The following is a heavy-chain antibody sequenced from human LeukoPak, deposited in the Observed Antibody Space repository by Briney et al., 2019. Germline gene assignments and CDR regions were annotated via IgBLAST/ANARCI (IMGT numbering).Heavy chain of an antibody. D-gene: IGHD5-24*01. CDR1: GFTLSSFA. J-gene: IGHJ4*02. CDR2: ISKEGSEE. CDR3: VRDRGGGYNQIDY. V-gene: IGHV3-30*04. Sequence: GGYLRLSCAASGFTLSSFAMHWVRQTRAKGLECVAVISKEGSEEHYAALGKGRFTISRDNSKNTLYLQLNSLRTDDTAVYYCVRDRGGGYNQIDYWGQGTLVAVSS.